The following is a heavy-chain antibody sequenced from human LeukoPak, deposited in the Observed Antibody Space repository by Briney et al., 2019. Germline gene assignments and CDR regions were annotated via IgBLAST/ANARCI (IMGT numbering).Heavy chain of an antibody. Sequence: GGSLRLSCAASGFTFSSYAMSWVRQAPGKGLEWVSYISSSGSAIYYADSVKGRFTISRDNAKNSLYLQMNSLRAEDTAVYYCAKERWELPDYWGQGALVTVSS. CDR2: ISSSGSAI. CDR1: GFTFSSYA. J-gene: IGHJ4*02. V-gene: IGHV3-48*04. D-gene: IGHD1-26*01. CDR3: AKERWELPDY.